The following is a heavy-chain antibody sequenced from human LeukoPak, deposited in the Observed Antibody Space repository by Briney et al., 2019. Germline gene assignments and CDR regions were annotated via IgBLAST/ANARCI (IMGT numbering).Heavy chain of an antibody. CDR1: GFTFSDYY. J-gene: IGHJ4*02. D-gene: IGHD4-23*01. CDR3: ARVVYGGNSDEDY. V-gene: IGHV3-11*05. CDR2: ISSSSGYT. Sequence: PGGSLRLSCAASGFTFSDYYMSWIRQAPGKGLEWVSYISSSSGYTNYADSVKGRFTISRDNAKNSLYLQMNSLRAEDTAVYYCARVVYGGNSDEDYWGQGTLVTVSS.